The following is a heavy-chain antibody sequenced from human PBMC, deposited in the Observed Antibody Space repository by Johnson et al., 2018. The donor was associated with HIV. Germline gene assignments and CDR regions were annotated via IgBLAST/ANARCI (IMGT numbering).Heavy chain of an antibody. Sequence: VQLVESGGGLIQPGGSLRLSCAASGFTVSSNYMTWVRQAPGKGRERVSTIYSGGNRYYADSVKGRFTVSRDNSKNTLYLQMNSLRAEDTAVYYCAKDGGVGYYNDAFDIWGQGTMVTVSS. J-gene: IGHJ3*02. V-gene: IGHV3-66*03. CDR2: IYSGGNR. D-gene: IGHD3-22*01. CDR3: AKDGGVGYYNDAFDI. CDR1: GFTVSSNY.